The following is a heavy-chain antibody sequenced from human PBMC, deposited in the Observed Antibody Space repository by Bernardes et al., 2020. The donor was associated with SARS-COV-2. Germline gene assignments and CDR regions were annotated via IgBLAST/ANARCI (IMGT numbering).Heavy chain of an antibody. CDR2: IYYSGST. Sequence: ETLSLTCSVSGGSMSSKMYYWGWIRQPPGKGLQWIGSIYYSGSTYNNPSLKSRVTISIDTSKNQFSLKLRSVTAADTAVYYCARHKGEITSVSTEDYWGQGTLVIVSS. D-gene: IGHD4-17*01. CDR3: ARHKGEITSVSTEDY. V-gene: IGHV4-39*01. CDR1: GGSMSSKMYY. J-gene: IGHJ4*02.